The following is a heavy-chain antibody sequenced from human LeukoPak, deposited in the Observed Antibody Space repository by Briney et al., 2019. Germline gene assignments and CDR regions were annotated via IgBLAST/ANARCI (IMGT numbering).Heavy chain of an antibody. J-gene: IGHJ6*02. CDR2: IIPIFGTA. V-gene: IGHV1-69*13. D-gene: IGHD6-6*01. Sequence: GASVKVSCKASGGTFSSYAISWVRQAPGQGLEWMGGIIPIFGTANYAQKFQGRVTITADESTSTAYMELSSLRSEDTAVYYCAREGVSSSSYHYYYGMDVWGQGTTVTVSS. CDR3: AREGVSSSSYHYYYGMDV. CDR1: GGTFSSYA.